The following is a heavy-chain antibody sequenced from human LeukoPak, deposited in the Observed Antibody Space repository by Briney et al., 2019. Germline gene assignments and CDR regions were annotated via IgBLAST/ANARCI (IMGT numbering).Heavy chain of an antibody. CDR2: INPSGGST. Sequence: ASVKVSCKASGYTFTSYYMHWVRQAPGQGLEWMGIINPSGGSTSYAQKSQGRVTMTRDTSTSTVYMELSSLRSEDTAVYYCASRLHGNYYGSGSYPYCFDYWGQGTLVTVSS. D-gene: IGHD3-10*01. V-gene: IGHV1-46*01. CDR3: ASRLHGNYYGSGSYPYCFDY. CDR1: GYTFTSYY. J-gene: IGHJ4*02.